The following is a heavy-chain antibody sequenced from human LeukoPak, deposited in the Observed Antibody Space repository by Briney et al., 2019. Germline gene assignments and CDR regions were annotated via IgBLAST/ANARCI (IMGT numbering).Heavy chain of an antibody. Sequence: ASAKVSCKASGYTFTDYYMHWVRQAPGQGLGWMGWIHTNSDATNYAQKFQGRVTMTRDTSISTAYMELSRLGSDDTAVYYCARGLFSPGDQWGQGTLVTVSS. D-gene: IGHD2/OR15-2a*01. CDR3: ARGLFSPGDQ. V-gene: IGHV1-2*02. CDR1: GYTFTDYY. CDR2: IHTNSDAT. J-gene: IGHJ5*02.